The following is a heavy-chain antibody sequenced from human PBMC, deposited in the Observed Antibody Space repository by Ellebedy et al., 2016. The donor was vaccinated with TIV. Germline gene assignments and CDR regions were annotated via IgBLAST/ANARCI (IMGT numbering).Heavy chain of an antibody. CDR2: IFTDGTT. V-gene: IGHV3-66*04. CDR3: ARQAGSNYFLIED. J-gene: IGHJ4*02. D-gene: IGHD4-11*01. CDR1: GVTVTRYY. Sequence: GGSLRLSCAVSGVTVTRYYMSWVRQAPGGGLEWVSVIFTDGTTYYGDSVKGRFTISRDTSKNTLYLQVDSLRVEDTAVYYCARQAGSNYFLIEDWGQGTLVTVSS.